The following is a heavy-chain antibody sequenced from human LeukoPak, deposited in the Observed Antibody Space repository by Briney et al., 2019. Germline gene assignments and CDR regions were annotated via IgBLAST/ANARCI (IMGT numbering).Heavy chain of an antibody. CDR2: IRYDGSSK. V-gene: IGHV3-30*02. CDR3: AKDASYSFDY. J-gene: IGHJ4*02. Sequence: GGSLRLSCAASGFTFSRYGMYWVRQAPGKGLEWVAFIRYDGSSKYYADSVKGRFTISRDNSKNTLYLQMNSLRAEDTAVYYCAKDASYSFDYWGQGTLATVSS. CDR1: GFTFSRYG.